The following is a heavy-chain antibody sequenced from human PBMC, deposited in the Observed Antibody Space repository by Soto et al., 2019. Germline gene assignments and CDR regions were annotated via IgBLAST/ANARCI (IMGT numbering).Heavy chain of an antibody. CDR2: ISYDGSNK. V-gene: IGHV3-30-3*01. J-gene: IGHJ3*02. CDR3: ARAAGPRPVDAFDI. CDR1: GFTFSSYA. Sequence: QVPLVESGGGVVQPGRSLRLSCAASGFTFSSYAMHWVRQAPGKGLEWVAVISYDGSNKYYADSVKGRFTISRDNSKNTLYLQMNSLRAEDTAVYYCARAAGPRPVDAFDIWGQGTMVTVSS. D-gene: IGHD6-19*01.